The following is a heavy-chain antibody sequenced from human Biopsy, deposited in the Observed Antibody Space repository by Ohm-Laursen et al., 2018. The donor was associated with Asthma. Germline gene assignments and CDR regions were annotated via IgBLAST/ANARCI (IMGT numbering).Heavy chain of an antibody. CDR1: GGMFANYA. CDR2: ISPIFGSS. Sequence: SSVKVSCKASGGMFANYAISWVRQAPGLGLEWMGGISPIFGSSNYAQKFQGRVTITADESTSTAYMEVTSLRSEDTAIYYCARCQVGYSSGWSLLLKKIYYSGMDVWGQGTAVTVSS. CDR3: ARCQVGYSSGWSLLLKKIYYSGMDV. D-gene: IGHD6-19*01. V-gene: IGHV1-69*01. J-gene: IGHJ6*02.